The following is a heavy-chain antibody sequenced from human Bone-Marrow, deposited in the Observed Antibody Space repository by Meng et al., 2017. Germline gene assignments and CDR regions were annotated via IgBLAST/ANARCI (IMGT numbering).Heavy chain of an antibody. J-gene: IGHJ3*02. CDR2: ISYDGSNK. D-gene: IGHD3-10*01. V-gene: IGHV3-30*04. CDR1: GFTFSSYA. Sequence: GESLKISCAASGFTFSSYAMHWVRQAPGKGLEWVAVISYDGSNKYYADSVKGRFTISRDNSKNTLYLQMNSLRAEDTAVYYCARTYYYGSGSPADAFDIWGQGTRVT. CDR3: ARTYYYGSGSPADAFDI.